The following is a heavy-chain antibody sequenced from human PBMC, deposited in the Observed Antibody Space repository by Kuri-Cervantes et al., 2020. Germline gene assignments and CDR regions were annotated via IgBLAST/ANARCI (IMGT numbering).Heavy chain of an antibody. CDR3: ARPRITMVRGVYYYGMDV. D-gene: IGHD3-10*01. V-gene: IGHV1-46*01. J-gene: IGHJ6*02. CDR1: GYTFTSYY. Sequence: ASVKVSCKASGYTFTSYYMHWVRQAPGQGLEWMGIISPSGGSTSYAQKFQGRVTMTRDTSTSTVYMELSSLRSEDTAVYYCARPRITMVRGVYYYGMDVWGQGTTVTVSS. CDR2: ISPSGGST.